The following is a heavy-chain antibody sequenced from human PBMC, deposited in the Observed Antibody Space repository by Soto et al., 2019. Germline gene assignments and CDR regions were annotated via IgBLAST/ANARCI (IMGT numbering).Heavy chain of an antibody. CDR3: ARVCRQWQSDD. V-gene: IGHV3-33*01. CDR2: IWYDGSNK. Sequence: PGGSLRLSCAASGFTFSSYGMHWVRQAPGKGLEWVAVIWYDGSNKYYADSVKGRFTISRDNSKNTLYLQMNSLRAEDTAVYYCARVCRQWQSDDWGQGTLVTVSS. D-gene: IGHD6-19*01. J-gene: IGHJ4*02. CDR1: GFTFSSYG.